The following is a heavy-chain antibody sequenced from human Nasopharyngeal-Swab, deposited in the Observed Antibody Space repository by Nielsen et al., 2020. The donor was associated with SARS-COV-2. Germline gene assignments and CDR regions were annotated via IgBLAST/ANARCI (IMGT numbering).Heavy chain of an antibody. CDR2: IYYSGST. CDR1: GGSISSSSYY. CDR3: ARRLVGATTEPFDY. Sequence: PETLSLTCTVSGGSISSSSYYWGWIRQPPGKGLEWIGSIYYSGSTYYNPSLKSRVTISVDTSENQFSLKLSSVTAADTAVYYCARRLVGATTEPFDYWGQGTLVTVSS. V-gene: IGHV4-39*01. D-gene: IGHD1-26*01. J-gene: IGHJ4*02.